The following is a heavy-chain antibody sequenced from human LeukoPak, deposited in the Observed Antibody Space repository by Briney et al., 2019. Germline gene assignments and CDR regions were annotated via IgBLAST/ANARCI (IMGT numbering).Heavy chain of an antibody. J-gene: IGHJ4*02. CDR3: AKVCTMVWGPNMGGYYFDY. CDR2: ISTSGSTI. V-gene: IGHV3-11*01. D-gene: IGHD3-10*01. CDR1: GFTFSDYY. Sequence: GGSLRLSCAASGFTFSDYYMSWIRQAPGKGLEWVSYISTSGSTIYYADSVKGRFTISRDNSKNTLYLQMNSLRAEDTAVYYCAKVCTMVWGPNMGGYYFDYWGQGTLVTVSS.